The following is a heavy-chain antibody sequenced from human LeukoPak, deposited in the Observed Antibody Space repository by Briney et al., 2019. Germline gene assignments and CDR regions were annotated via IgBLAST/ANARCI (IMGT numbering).Heavy chain of an antibody. Sequence: ASVKVSCKASGYTFNRYGINWVRQAPGQGLEWMGWMNPNSGNTGYAQKFQGRVTMTRNTSISTAYMELSSLRSEDTAVYYCARGKVVLNYWGQGTLVTISS. J-gene: IGHJ4*02. CDR3: ARGKVVLNY. CDR2: MNPNSGNT. V-gene: IGHV1-8*01. CDR1: GYTFNRYG. D-gene: IGHD2-15*01.